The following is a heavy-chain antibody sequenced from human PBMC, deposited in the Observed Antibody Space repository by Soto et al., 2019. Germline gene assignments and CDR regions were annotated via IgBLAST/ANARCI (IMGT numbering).Heavy chain of an antibody. J-gene: IGHJ6*03. CDR2: ISSSSSTI. Sequence: EVQLVESGGGLVQPGGSLRLSCAASGFTFSSYSMNWVRQAPGKGLEWVSYISSSSSTIYYADSVKGRFTISRDNAKNSLYLQMNSLRAEDTAVYYCAGPARVATPQIYYYYYMDVWGKGTTVTVSS. V-gene: IGHV3-48*01. CDR3: AGPARVATPQIYYYYYMDV. CDR1: GFTFSSYS. D-gene: IGHD5-12*01.